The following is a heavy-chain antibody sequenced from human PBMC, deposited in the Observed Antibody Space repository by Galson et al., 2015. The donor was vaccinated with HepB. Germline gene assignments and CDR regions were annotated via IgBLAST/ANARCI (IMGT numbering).Heavy chain of an antibody. D-gene: IGHD1-20*01. V-gene: IGHV1-69*13. Sequence: QSGAEVKKPGASVKVSCKASGGTFSNYALNWVRQAPGQGLEWMGGIIPVLNITNYAQKFQGRVTITADDSTGTAYMELSGLRSDDTAVYYCARVGLTARSFRYFDYWGQGTLVTVSS. J-gene: IGHJ4*02. CDR2: IIPVLNIT. CDR3: ARVGLTARSFRYFDY. CDR1: GGTFSNYA.